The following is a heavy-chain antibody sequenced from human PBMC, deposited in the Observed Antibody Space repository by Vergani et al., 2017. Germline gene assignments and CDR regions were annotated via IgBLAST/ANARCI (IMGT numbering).Heavy chain of an antibody. V-gene: IGHV3-33*01. J-gene: IGHJ3*02. CDR1: GFTFSSYG. CDR2: IWYDGSNK. D-gene: IGHD1-26*01. Sequence: QVQLVESGGGVVQPGRSLRLSCAASGFTFSSYGMHWVRQAPGKGLEWVAVIWYDGSNKYYADSVKGRFTISRVNSKNTLYLQMNSLRAEDTAVYYCARDLPYSGSYSAAFDIWGQGTMVTVSS. CDR3: ARDLPYSGSYSAAFDI.